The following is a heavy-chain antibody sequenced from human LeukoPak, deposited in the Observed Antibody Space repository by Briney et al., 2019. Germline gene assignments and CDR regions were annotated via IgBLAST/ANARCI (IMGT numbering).Heavy chain of an antibody. J-gene: IGHJ4*02. CDR1: GFTFSSYG. Sequence: SGGSLRLSCAASGFTFSSYGMHWVRQAPGKGLEWVAVISYDGSNKYYADSVKGRFTISRDNSKNTLYLQMNSLRAEDTAVYYCAKDLDYYDSSGFDYWGQGTLVTVSS. V-gene: IGHV3-30*18. CDR2: ISYDGSNK. D-gene: IGHD3-22*01. CDR3: AKDLDYYDSSGFDY.